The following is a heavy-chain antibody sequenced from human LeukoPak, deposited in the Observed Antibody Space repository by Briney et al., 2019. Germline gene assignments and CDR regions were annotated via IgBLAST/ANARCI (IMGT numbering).Heavy chain of an antibody. V-gene: IGHV4-4*07. D-gene: IGHD4-17*01. J-gene: IGHJ4*02. CDR1: SGSFTPYY. Sequence: SETLSLTCSVSSGSFTPYYWGWIRQTDGKGLEWIGRLTPTGTTTYNPSLNSRVAMSLDTSKMQFSLKLTSVTAADTALYFCVRDAGPDDYGAKFDLWGQGTLVSVYS. CDR3: VRDAGPDDYGAKFDL. CDR2: LTPTGTT.